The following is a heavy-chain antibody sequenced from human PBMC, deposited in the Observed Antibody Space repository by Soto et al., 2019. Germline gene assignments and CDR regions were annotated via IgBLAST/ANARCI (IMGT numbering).Heavy chain of an antibody. V-gene: IGHV1-46*01. Sequence: GGSLRLSCTASGFTFSSYCMNWVRQAPGKGPEWMGIINPSGGSTSYAQSFQGRVTMTRDTSTSTVYMDLTSLRSDDTAVYYCARGRPRTTGYSASWYRGFDYWGQGTLVTVSS. CDR3: ARGRPRTTGYSASWYRGFDY. J-gene: IGHJ4*02. CDR2: INPSGGST. CDR1: GFTFSSYC. D-gene: IGHD6-13*01.